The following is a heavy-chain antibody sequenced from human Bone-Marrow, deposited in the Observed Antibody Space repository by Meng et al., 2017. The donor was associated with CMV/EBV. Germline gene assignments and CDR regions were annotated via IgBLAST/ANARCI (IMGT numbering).Heavy chain of an antibody. J-gene: IGHJ6*02. CDR2: INHSGST. CDR1: GGSFSGYY. D-gene: IGHD2-2*02. CDR3: ARRRGYCSSTSCYNYYGMDV. Sequence: SEPLSLTCAVYGGSFSGYYWSWIRQPPGKGLEWIGEINHSGSTNYNPSLKSRVTISVDTSKNQFSLKLSSVTAADTAVYYCARRRGYCSSTSCYNYYGMDVWGQGTTVTVSS. V-gene: IGHV4-34*01.